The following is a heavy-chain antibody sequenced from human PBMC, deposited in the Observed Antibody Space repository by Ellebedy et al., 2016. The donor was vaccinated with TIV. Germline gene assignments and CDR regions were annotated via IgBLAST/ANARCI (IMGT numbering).Heavy chain of an antibody. CDR2: VYPGDSDT. CDR1: GYTFTTYW. D-gene: IGHD2-8*01. Sequence: KVSCXGSGYTFTTYWIGWVRQMPGKGLEWMGIVYPGDSDTRYGPSFQGQVTISVDKSINTAYLKWTSLKASDTAMYYCARLYGYDYFDYWGQGTLVTVSS. V-gene: IGHV5-51*01. CDR3: ARLYGYDYFDY. J-gene: IGHJ4*02.